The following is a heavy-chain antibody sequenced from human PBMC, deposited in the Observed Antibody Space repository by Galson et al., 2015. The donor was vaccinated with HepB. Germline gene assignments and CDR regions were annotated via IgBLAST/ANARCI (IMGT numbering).Heavy chain of an antibody. J-gene: IGHJ6*03. CDR1: GYTFTSYA. V-gene: IGHV1-3*01. D-gene: IGHD1-26*01. Sequence: SVKVSCKASGYTFTSYAMHWVRQAPGQRLEWMGWINAGDGNTKYSQKFQGRVTITRDTSASTAYMELSSLRSEDTAVYYCARDRVGDYYMDVWGKGTTVTVSS. CDR3: ARDRVGDYYMDV. CDR2: INAGDGNT.